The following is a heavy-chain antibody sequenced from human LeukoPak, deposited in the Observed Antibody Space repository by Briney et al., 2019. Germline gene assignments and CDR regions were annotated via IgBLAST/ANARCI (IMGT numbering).Heavy chain of an antibody. D-gene: IGHD6-6*01. CDR2: ISAYNGDT. CDR3: ARKIAARPAYFDY. CDR1: GYTFTSYS. V-gene: IGHV1-18*01. Sequence: ASVKVSCKASGYTFTSYSISWVRQAPGQGLEWVGWISAYNGDTNYAQKLQGRVTMTTDTSTSTAYMELRSLRSDDRAVYYCARKIAARPAYFDYWGRGTLVTVSS. J-gene: IGHJ4*02.